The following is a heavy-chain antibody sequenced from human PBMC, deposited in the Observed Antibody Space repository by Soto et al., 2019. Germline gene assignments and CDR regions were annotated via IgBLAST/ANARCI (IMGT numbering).Heavy chain of an antibody. V-gene: IGHV1-69*13. Sequence: ASVKGSCKASGGTFSSYAISWVRQAPGQGLEWMGGIIPIFGTANYAQKFQGRVTITADESTSTAYMELSSLRSEDTAVYYCARVYGSGSFQWGQGTLVTVSS. CDR1: GGTFSSYA. CDR2: IIPIFGTA. D-gene: IGHD3-10*01. CDR3: ARVYGSGSFQ. J-gene: IGHJ4*02.